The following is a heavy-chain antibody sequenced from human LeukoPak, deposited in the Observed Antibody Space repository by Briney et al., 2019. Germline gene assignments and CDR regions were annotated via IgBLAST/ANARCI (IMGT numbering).Heavy chain of an antibody. J-gene: IGHJ4*02. CDR3: ARVSGILSGSYYFDY. Sequence: PSETLSLTCTVSGGSISSTNYYWGWIRQPPGKGLEWIGSISYSGSTYYNPSLKSRVTTSLDTSKNQFSLKLSSVTAADTAVYYCARVSGILSGSYYFDYWGQGTLVTVSS. CDR1: GGSISSTNYY. CDR2: ISYSGST. D-gene: IGHD1-26*01. V-gene: IGHV4-39*07.